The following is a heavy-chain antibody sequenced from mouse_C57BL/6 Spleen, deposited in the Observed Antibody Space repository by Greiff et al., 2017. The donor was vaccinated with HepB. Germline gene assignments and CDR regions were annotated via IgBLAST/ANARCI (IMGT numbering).Heavy chain of an antibody. CDR1: GYTFTSYW. V-gene: IGHV1-72*01. CDR2: IDPNSGGT. Sequence: VQLQQPGAELVKPGASVKLSCKASGYTFTSYWMHWVKQRPGRGLEWIGRIDPNSGGTKYNEKFKSKATLTVDKPSSTAYMQLSSLTSEDSAVYYCLTAQAPLYYAMDYWGQGTSVTVSS. CDR3: LTAQAPLYYAMDY. J-gene: IGHJ4*01. D-gene: IGHD3-2*02.